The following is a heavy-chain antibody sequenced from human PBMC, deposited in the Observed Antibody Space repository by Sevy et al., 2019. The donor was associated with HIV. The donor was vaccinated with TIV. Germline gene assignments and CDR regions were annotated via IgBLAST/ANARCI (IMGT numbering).Heavy chain of an antibody. CDR1: GIIFTTSG. CDR3: AKDFTGYNGMDV. J-gene: IGHJ6*02. CDR2: ISYHGRDK. D-gene: IGHD1-1*01. V-gene: IGHV3-30*18. Sequence: GGCLRLSCVVSGIIFTTSGMHWVRQAPGKGLEWVAVISYHGRDKFYADSVKGRATISRVNSKNILYLEMNSLRTEDTAVYYCAKDFTGYNGMDVWGQGTMVTVSS.